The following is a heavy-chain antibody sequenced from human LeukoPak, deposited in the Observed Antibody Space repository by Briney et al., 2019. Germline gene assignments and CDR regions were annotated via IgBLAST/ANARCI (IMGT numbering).Heavy chain of an antibody. V-gene: IGHV1-69*05. D-gene: IGHD2-15*01. Sequence: VASVKVSCKASGGTFSSYAISWVRQAPGQGLEWMGRIIPIFGTANYAQKFQGRVTITTDESTSTAYMELSSLRTEDTAVYYCARDSHIVVVVAANPYYFDYWGRGTLVTVSS. CDR3: ARDSHIVVVVAANPYYFDY. CDR2: IIPIFGTA. CDR1: GGTFSSYA. J-gene: IGHJ4*02.